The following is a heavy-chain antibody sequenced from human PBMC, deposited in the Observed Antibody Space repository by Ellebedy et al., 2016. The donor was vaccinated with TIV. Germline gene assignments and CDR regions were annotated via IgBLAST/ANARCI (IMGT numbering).Heavy chain of an antibody. Sequence: SGPTLVKPTQTLTLTCTFSGFSLSTSGVGVGWIRQPPGKALEWLALIYWDDDKRYSPSLKSRLTITKDTSKNQVVLTMTNMDPVDTATYYCAHRRHDFVVVPAAKNWFDPWGQGTLVTVSS. CDR1: GFSLSTSGVG. CDR3: AHRRHDFVVVPAAKNWFDP. J-gene: IGHJ5*02. D-gene: IGHD2-2*01. CDR2: IYWDDDK. V-gene: IGHV2-5*02.